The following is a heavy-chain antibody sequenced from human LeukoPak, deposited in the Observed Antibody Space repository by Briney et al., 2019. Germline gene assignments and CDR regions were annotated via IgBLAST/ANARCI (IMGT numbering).Heavy chain of an antibody. D-gene: IGHD3-22*01. Sequence: GSLKISCKGSGYSSTSYWIGWVRQMPGKGLEWMGIIYPGDSDTRYSPSFQGQVTISADKSISTAYLQWSSLKASDTAMYYCARLDSYYYDSSGYYSSAFDIWGQGTMVTVSS. CDR2: IYPGDSDT. J-gene: IGHJ3*02. CDR3: ARLDSYYYDSSGYYSSAFDI. V-gene: IGHV5-51*01. CDR1: GYSSTSYW.